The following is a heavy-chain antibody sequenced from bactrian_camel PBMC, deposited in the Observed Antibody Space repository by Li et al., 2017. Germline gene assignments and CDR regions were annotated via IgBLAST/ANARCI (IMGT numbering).Heavy chain of an antibody. V-gene: IGHV3S1*01. J-gene: IGHJ6*01. D-gene: IGHD6*01. CDR1: GFTFGTDY. CDR3: AAAHRLGMVVAGTPPADFGY. CDR2: IYTGGGDP. Sequence: VQLVESGGGLVQPGGSMRLSCAVSGFTFGTDYMMWVRQAPGKGLEWVATIYTGGGDPYYADSMKDRFTISKDNAKNTLYLQITNLKPEDTAMYYCAAAHRLGMVVAGTPPADFGYWGQGTQVTVS.